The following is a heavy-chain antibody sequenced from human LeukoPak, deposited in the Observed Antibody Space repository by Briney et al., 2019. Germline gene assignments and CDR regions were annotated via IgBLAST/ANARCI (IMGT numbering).Heavy chain of an antibody. CDR2: IYTSGST. Sequence: PSETLSLTCTVSGGSISSGSYYWSWIRQPAGKGLEWIGRIYTSGSTNYNPSLKSRVTISVDRSKNQFSLKLSSVTAADTAVYYCARDRAPADQYYYGSGAIYGFDYWGQGTLVTVSS. J-gene: IGHJ4*02. CDR3: ARDRAPADQYYYGSGAIYGFDY. V-gene: IGHV4-61*02. CDR1: GGSISSGSYY. D-gene: IGHD3-10*01.